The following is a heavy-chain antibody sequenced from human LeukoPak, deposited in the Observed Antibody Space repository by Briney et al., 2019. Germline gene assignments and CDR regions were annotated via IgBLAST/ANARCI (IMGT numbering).Heavy chain of an antibody. Sequence: GASVKVSCKASGYTFTSYYIHWVRQAPGQGLEWMGWINPNSGGTNYAQKFQGRVTMTRDTSISTAYMELSRLRSDDTAVYYCARDGIAAAEPGADYWGQGTLVTVSS. CDR3: ARDGIAAAEPGADY. J-gene: IGHJ4*02. D-gene: IGHD6-13*01. CDR1: GYTFTSYY. CDR2: INPNSGGT. V-gene: IGHV1-2*02.